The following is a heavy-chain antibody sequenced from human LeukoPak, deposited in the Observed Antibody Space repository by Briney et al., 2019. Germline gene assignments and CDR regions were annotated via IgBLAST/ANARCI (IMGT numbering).Heavy chain of an antibody. CDR1: GGSVSSYY. CDR3: ARGITIFGVVLYFDY. V-gene: IGHV4-59*02. Sequence: SETLSLTCTVSGGSVSSYYWSWIRQPPGKGLEWIGYIYYSGSTNYNPSLKSRVTISVDTSKNQFSLKLSSVTAADTAVYYCARGITIFGVVLYFDYWGQGTLVTVSS. CDR2: IYYSGST. D-gene: IGHD3-3*01. J-gene: IGHJ4*02.